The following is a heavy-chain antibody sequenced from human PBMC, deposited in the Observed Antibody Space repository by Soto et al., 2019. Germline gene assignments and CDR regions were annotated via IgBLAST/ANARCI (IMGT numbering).Heavy chain of an antibody. CDR2: ISSSGTTI. CDR3: ARDRIGYSSDFDY. D-gene: IGHD6-19*01. Sequence: GGSLRLSCAASGFTFSSCEMNWVRQAPGKGLEWVSYISSSGTTIYYADSVKGRFTISRDNAKNSLYLQMNSLRAEDTAVYYCARDRIGYSSDFDYWGQGTLVTVSS. CDR1: GFTFSSCE. V-gene: IGHV3-48*03. J-gene: IGHJ4*02.